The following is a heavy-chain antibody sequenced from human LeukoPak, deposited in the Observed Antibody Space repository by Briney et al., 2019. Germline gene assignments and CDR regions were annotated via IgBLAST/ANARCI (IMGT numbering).Heavy chain of an antibody. CDR1: GFTFRNYA. CDR3: AKEAQLSEWLSDY. Sequence: GGSLRLSCAASGFTFRNYAMTWVRQAPGKGLEWVSGISGSAGSTYYADSVKGRFTISRDNSKNTLYLQMNSLRAEDTAVYFCAKEAQLSEWLSDYWGQGTLVTVSS. V-gene: IGHV3-23*01. D-gene: IGHD6-19*01. CDR2: ISGSAGST. J-gene: IGHJ4*02.